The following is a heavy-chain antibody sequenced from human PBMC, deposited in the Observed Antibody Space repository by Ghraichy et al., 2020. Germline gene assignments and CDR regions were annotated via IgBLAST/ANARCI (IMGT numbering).Heavy chain of an antibody. CDR3: ARDYGRPVACSGGDCYNSYFDP. V-gene: IGHV3-7*03. Sequence: GGSLRLSCAASGFTFSRHWMSWVRQAPGKGLEWVANIKEDGSVKSYVDSVKGRFTISRDNAENSLYLQMNSLRAEDTAVYYCARDYGRPVACSGGDCYNSYFDPWGQGTLVTGSS. CDR2: IKEDGSVK. D-gene: IGHD2-15*01. J-gene: IGHJ5*02. CDR1: GFTFSRHW.